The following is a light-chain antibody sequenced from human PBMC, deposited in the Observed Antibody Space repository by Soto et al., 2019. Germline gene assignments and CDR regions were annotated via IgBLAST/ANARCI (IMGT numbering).Light chain of an antibody. CDR2: PAS. CDR3: LQHNTWPPT. J-gene: IGKJ1*01. CDR1: QDINNE. Sequence: SPATVSSIQSDRVTLSCRASQDINNELAWFQHRPGKVPRRLIYPASILDGGIPSRFSGSGSGTEFTLTISSLQPEDFATYYCLQHNTWPPTFGQGTKV. V-gene: IGKV1-17*03.